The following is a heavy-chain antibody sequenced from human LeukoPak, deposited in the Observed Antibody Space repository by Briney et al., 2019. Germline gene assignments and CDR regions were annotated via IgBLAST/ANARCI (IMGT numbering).Heavy chain of an antibody. V-gene: IGHV1-8*01. Sequence: GASVKVSCKASGYTFTSYDINWVRQATGQGLEWMGWMNPNCGNTDYAPKFQGRVTMTRNTSITTAYMELSSLRSEDTAVYYCARAQRYCAGTSCYAPVAYWGQGTLVTVSS. CDR1: GYTFTSYD. D-gene: IGHD2-2*01. J-gene: IGHJ4*02. CDR3: ARAQRYCAGTSCYAPVAY. CDR2: MNPNCGNT.